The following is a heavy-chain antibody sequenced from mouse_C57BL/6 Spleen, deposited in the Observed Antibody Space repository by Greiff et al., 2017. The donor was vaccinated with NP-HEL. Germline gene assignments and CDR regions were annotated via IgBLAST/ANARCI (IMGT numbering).Heavy chain of an antibody. D-gene: IGHD1-1*01. CDR1: GYAFSSSW. Sequence: VQLQQSGPELVKPGASVKISCKASGYAFSSSWMNWVKQRPGKGLEWIGRIYPGDGDTNYNGKFKGKATLTADKSSSTAYMQLSSLTSEDSAVYFCARSYYGSSYNFDYWGQGTTLTVSS. J-gene: IGHJ2*01. V-gene: IGHV1-82*01. CDR2: IYPGDGDT. CDR3: ARSYYGSSYNFDY.